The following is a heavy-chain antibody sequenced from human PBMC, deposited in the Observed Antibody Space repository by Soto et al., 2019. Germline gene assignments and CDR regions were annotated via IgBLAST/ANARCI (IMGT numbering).Heavy chain of an antibody. CDR2: ISGYNGNT. CDR1: DNTFTHYG. J-gene: IGHJ6*04. D-gene: IGHD7-27*01. CDR3: AATGGNYFGLDV. V-gene: IGHV1-18*01. Sequence: ASVKVSCKSSDNTFTHYGINWVRQAPGQGLEWMGWISGYNGNTKYAQKFQDRVTMTADTSTRTSFMEVRSLTSDDTGVYFCAATGGNYFGLDVWGKGPTVPVSS.